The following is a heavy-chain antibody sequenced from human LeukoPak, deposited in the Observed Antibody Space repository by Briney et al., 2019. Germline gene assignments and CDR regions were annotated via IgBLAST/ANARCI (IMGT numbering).Heavy chain of an antibody. CDR2: IYYSGST. CDR3: ASSPSYYYDSSGYYSWSYFDY. D-gene: IGHD3-22*01. CDR1: GGSISSSSYS. Sequence: SETLSLTCTVSGGSISSSSYSWGWIRQPPGKGLEWIGSIYYSGSTYYNPSLKSRVTISVGTSKNQFSLKLSSVTAADTAVYYCASSPSYYYDSSGYYSWSYFDYWGQGTLVTVSS. V-gene: IGHV4-39*07. J-gene: IGHJ4*02.